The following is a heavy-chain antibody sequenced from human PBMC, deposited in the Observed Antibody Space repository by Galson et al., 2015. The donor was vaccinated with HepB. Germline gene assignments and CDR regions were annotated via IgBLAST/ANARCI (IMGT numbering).Heavy chain of an antibody. CDR1: GLTVSSNY. CDR2: IYTGGST. Sequence: SLRLSCAASGLTVSSNYMTWARQAPGKGLEWVSVIYTGGSTYYAESVKGRFTISRDNSENTLYLQMHSLRAEDTAVYYCARGAVVPAAIFGLNVWGQGTTVTVSS. V-gene: IGHV3-53*01. D-gene: IGHD2-2*02. CDR3: ARGAVVPAAIFGLNV. J-gene: IGHJ6*02.